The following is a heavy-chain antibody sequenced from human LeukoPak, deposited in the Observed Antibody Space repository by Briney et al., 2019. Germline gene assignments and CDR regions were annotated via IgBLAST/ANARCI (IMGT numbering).Heavy chain of an antibody. J-gene: IGHJ4*02. CDR2: PSVSGTTM. D-gene: IGHD4-17*01. Sequence: PGVSLRLSCATSGFTFTDYYMSWIRQAPGKGREWSSYPSVSGTTMYHADSVKGRFTLSRDNAKNSLYLQMNSLRAEDTAVYYCGRVGRLQYGDYVAFDYWGQGALVTVSS. CDR1: GFTFTDYY. V-gene: IGHV3-11*01. CDR3: GRVGRLQYGDYVAFDY.